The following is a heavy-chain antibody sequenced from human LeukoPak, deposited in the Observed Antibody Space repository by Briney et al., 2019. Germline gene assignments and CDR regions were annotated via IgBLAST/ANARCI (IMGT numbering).Heavy chain of an antibody. J-gene: IGHJ4*02. CDR2: IYTSGST. Sequence: SETLSLTCTVSGGSISSSSYYWGWIRQPAGKGLEWIGRIYTSGSTNYNPSLKSRVTMSVDTSKNQFSLKLSSVTAADTAVYYCARGRLIQGEDYWGQGTLVTVSS. CDR1: GGSISSSSYY. CDR3: ARGRLIQGEDY. D-gene: IGHD5-18*01. V-gene: IGHV4-61*02.